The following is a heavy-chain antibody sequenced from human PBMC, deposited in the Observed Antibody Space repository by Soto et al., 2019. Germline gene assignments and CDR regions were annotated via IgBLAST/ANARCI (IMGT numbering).Heavy chain of an antibody. D-gene: IGHD1-7*01. Sequence: SETLSLTCAVYGGSFSGYYWSWIRQPPGKGLEWIGYIYYSGSTNYNPSLKSRVTISVDTSKNQFSLKLSSVTAADTAVYYCAKSYNWNYVVHDAIDSWGQGTRVTV. CDR1: GGSFSGYY. J-gene: IGHJ3*02. CDR2: IYYSGST. CDR3: AKSYNWNYVVHDAIDS. V-gene: IGHV4-59*01.